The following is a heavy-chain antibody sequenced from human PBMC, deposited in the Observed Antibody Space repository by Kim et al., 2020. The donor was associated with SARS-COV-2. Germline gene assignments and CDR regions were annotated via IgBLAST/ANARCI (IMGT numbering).Heavy chain of an antibody. V-gene: IGHV1-69*04. D-gene: IGHD3-22*01. CDR1: GGTFSSYA. Sequence: SVKVSCKASGGTFSSYAISWVRQAPGQGLEWMGRIIPILGIANYAQKFQGRVTITADKSTSTAYMELSSLRSEDTAVYYCASPYYYDSSGYYWWGQGTLVTVSS. CDR2: IIPILGIA. CDR3: ASPYYYDSSGYYW. J-gene: IGHJ4*02.